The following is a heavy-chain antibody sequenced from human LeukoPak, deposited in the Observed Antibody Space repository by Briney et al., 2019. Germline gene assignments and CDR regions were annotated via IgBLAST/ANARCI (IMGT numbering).Heavy chain of an antibody. J-gene: IGHJ4*02. V-gene: IGHV4-4*02. CDR2: IYHGGST. CDR3: ARRIITGYTDY. CDR1: GGSISSNNW. Sequence: SETLSLTCAVSGGSISSNNWWSWVRQPPGKGLEWIGEIYHGGSTNYNPSLKSRVTISVDKAKNQFSLSLSSVTAADTAVYFCARRIITGYTDYWGQGILVTVSS. D-gene: IGHD1-20*01.